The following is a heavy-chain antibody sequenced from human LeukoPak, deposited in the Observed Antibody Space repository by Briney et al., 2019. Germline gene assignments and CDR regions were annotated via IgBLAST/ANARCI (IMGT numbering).Heavy chain of an antibody. CDR3: AKAGIVATRVIVYYFDY. V-gene: IGHV3-23*01. D-gene: IGHD5-12*01. CDR2: ISGIGGST. J-gene: IGHJ4*02. CDR1: GFTFSSYA. Sequence: GGSLRLSCAASGFTFSSYAMSWVPQAPGRGLNWVSSISGIGGSTYYAGSVKGRFTISRDNSKNTLYLQMNSLRAEDTAVYYCAKAGIVATRVIVYYFDYWGQGTLVTVSS.